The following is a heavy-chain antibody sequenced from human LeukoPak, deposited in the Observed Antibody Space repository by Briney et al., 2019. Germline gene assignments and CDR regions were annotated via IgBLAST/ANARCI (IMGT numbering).Heavy chain of an antibody. Sequence: GGSLRLSCAASGFTFSSYGMHWVRQAPGKGLEWVAFIRYDGSNKYCADSVKGRFTISRDNSKNTLYLQMNSLRAEDTAVYYCAKDSITMVRGATDYWGQGTLVTVSS. J-gene: IGHJ4*02. CDR1: GFTFSSYG. D-gene: IGHD3-10*01. CDR3: AKDSITMVRGATDY. V-gene: IGHV3-30*02. CDR2: IRYDGSNK.